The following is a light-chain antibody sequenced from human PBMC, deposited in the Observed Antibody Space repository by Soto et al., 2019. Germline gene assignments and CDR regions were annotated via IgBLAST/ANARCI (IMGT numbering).Light chain of an antibody. CDR3: QQYDNRPPTT. V-gene: IGKV3-15*01. CDR1: QSVSSN. Sequence: KTNLSCRASQSVSSNLAWYQQKPGQAPRRLIYGASTRATGIPARSSGSGSGTEFTLTISSLQSEDFAVYYCQQYDNRPPTTF. J-gene: IGKJ2*01. CDR2: GAS.